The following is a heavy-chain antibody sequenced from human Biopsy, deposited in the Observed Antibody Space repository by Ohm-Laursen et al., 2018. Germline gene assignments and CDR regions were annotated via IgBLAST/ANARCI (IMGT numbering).Heavy chain of an antibody. D-gene: IGHD3-22*01. J-gene: IGHJ5*02. CDR3: ARDYDTSGYYYVS. CDR2: IFYRGST. V-gene: IGHV4-39*01. CDR1: GGPISNNNYY. Sequence: SDTLSLTCTVSGGPISNNNYYWGWIRQPPGEGLEWIGSIFYRGSTHYKPSLKSRVNISVDTSKNQFSLKLNSVTAADTAVYYCARDYDTSGYYYVSWGQGTLVTVSS.